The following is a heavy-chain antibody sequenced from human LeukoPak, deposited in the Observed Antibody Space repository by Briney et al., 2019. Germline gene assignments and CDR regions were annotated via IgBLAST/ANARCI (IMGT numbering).Heavy chain of an antibody. CDR1: GFTFSSCG. D-gene: IGHD6-19*01. J-gene: IGHJ4*02. CDR2: IRYDGSNK. V-gene: IGHV3-30*02. CDR3: ARNSIAVAGTDFDY. Sequence: GGSLSLSCAASGFTFSSCGMHWVRQAPGKGLEWVAFIRYDGSNKYYADSVKGRFTISRDNAKNSLYLQMNSLRAEDTAVYYCARNSIAVAGTDFDYWGQGTLVTVSS.